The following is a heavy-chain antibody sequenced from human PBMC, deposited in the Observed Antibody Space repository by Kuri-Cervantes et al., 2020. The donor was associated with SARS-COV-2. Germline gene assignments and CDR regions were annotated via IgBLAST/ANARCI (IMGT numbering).Heavy chain of an antibody. V-gene: IGHV1-18*01. J-gene: IGHJ3*02. Sequence: ASVKVSCKASGYTFTSYGISWVRQAPGQRLEWMGWISAYNGNTNYAQKLQGRVTMTTDTSTSTAYMELRSLRSDDTAVYYCARVPLVVITTLDAFDIWGQGTMVTVSS. D-gene: IGHD3-22*01. CDR2: ISAYNGNT. CDR1: GYTFTSYG. CDR3: ARVPLVVITTLDAFDI.